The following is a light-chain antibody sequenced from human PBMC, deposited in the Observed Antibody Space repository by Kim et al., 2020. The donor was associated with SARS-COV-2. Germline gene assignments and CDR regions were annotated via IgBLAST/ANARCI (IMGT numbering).Light chain of an antibody. J-gene: IGKJ4*01. CDR1: QSLLHSNGYNY. Sequence: DIVMTQSPLSLTVTPGEPSSISCRSSQSLLHSNGYNYLDWYLQKPGQSPQLLIYLGSNRASGVPDRFSGSGSGTDFTLKISRVEAEDFGVYYCMQALKTPPTFGGWTKVDIK. CDR3: MQALKTPPT. V-gene: IGKV2-28*01. CDR2: LGS.